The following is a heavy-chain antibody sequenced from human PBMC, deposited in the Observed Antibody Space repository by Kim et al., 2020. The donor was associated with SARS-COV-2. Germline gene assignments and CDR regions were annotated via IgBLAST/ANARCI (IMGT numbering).Heavy chain of an antibody. Sequence: SETLSLTCTVSGGSISSGGYYWSWIRQHPGKGLEWIGYIYYSGSTYYNPSLKSRVTISVDTSKNQFSLKLSSVTAADTAVYYCARVAAAAPIYWGQGTLVTVSS. CDR3: ARVAAAAPIY. CDR2: IYYSGST. V-gene: IGHV4-31*03. J-gene: IGHJ4*02. CDR1: GGSISSGGYY. D-gene: IGHD6-25*01.